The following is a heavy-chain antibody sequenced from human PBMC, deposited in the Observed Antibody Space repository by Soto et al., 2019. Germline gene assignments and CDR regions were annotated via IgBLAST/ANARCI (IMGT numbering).Heavy chain of an antibody. CDR1: GFTFSSYS. CDR2: ISSSSSYI. CDR3: GRDDSLPEKKLLWFGELGYYYGMDV. Sequence: EVQLVESGGGLVKPGGSLRLSCAASGFTFSSYSMNWVRQAPGKGLEWVSSISSSSSYIYYADSVKGRFTISRDNAKNSLYLKMNSRRAEDPAVYYCGRDDSLPEKKLLWFGELGYYYGMDVWGQGPTVPVSS. V-gene: IGHV3-21*01. D-gene: IGHD3-10*01. J-gene: IGHJ6*02.